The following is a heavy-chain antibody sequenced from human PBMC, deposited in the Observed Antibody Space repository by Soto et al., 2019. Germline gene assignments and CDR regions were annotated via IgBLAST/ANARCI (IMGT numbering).Heavy chain of an antibody. J-gene: IGHJ4*02. Sequence: LGGSLRLSCAASGFSFSGSSMYWVRQASGKGLEWVGRIRSKAYSYATAYGASLKGRFSIFRDDTKNTAYLQINSLKSEDTAVYYCLTSIREATRDFDYWGQGTLVTVSS. D-gene: IGHD5-12*01. CDR1: GFSFSGSS. CDR2: IRSKAYSYAT. CDR3: LTSIREATRDFDY. V-gene: IGHV3-73*01.